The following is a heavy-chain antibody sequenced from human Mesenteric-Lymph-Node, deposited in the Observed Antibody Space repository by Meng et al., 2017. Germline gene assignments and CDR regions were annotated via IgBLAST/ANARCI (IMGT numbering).Heavy chain of an antibody. CDR1: GGTFSSYA. CDR3: AREGCSGGSCYSGFDY. Sequence: QVELVQSGAEVKKPGSAVKVPCKASGGTFSSYAISWVRQAPGQGLEWMGGIIPIFGTANYAQKFQGRVTITADESTSTAYMELSSLRSEDTAVYYCAREGCSGGSCYSGFDYWGQGTLVTVSS. D-gene: IGHD2-15*01. V-gene: IGHV1-69*01. J-gene: IGHJ4*02. CDR2: IIPIFGTA.